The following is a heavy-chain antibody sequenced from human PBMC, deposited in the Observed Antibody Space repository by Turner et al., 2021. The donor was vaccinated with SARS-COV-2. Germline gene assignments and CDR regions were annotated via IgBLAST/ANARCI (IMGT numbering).Heavy chain of an antibody. D-gene: IGHD4-17*01. J-gene: IGHJ6*02. Sequence: EVQLVESGGGLVQLGGSLSLSCPASGFTFSTYSMNWVRQAPGKGLEWVSYISSSSSTIFYADSVKGRFTISRDNAKNSLYLQMNSLRAEDTAVYYCARDRDYGDYGVYYYGLDVWGQGTTVTVSS. CDR1: GFTFSTYS. CDR2: ISSSSSTI. V-gene: IGHV3-48*01. CDR3: ARDRDYGDYGVYYYGLDV.